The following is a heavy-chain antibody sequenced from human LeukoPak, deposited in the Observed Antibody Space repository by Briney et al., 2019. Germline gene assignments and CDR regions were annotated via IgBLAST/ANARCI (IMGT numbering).Heavy chain of an antibody. CDR3: ARAYVDAFDI. J-gene: IGHJ3*02. CDR2: ISYDGSNK. Sequence: GGSLRLSCAASGFTFSSYAMHWVRQAPGKGLEWVAVISYDGSNKYYADSVKGRLTISRDNSKNTLYLQMNSLRAEDTAVYYCARAYVDAFDIWGQGTMVTVSS. CDR1: GFTFSSYA. D-gene: IGHD3-16*01. V-gene: IGHV3-30-3*01.